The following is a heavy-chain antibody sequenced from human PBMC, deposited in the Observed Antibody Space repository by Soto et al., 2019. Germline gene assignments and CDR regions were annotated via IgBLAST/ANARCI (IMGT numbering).Heavy chain of an antibody. V-gene: IGHV3-33*01. Sequence: QVQLVESGGGVVQPGRSLRLSCTASGFTFSTYGMHWVRQAPGEGLEWVAVIWYDGTNEYYADPVKGRFTISRDNSKNKLYLQMNSLRAEDTAVYYCARVRSGYYPTLDYWSQGTLVTVSS. CDR2: IWYDGTNE. CDR3: ARVRSGYYPTLDY. J-gene: IGHJ4*02. CDR1: GFTFSTYG. D-gene: IGHD3-22*01.